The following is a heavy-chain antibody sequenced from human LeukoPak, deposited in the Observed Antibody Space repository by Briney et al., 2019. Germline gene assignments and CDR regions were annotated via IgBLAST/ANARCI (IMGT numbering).Heavy chain of an antibody. CDR2: INHSGST. CDR3: ASNLILTGYYTDAFDI. CDR1: GGSISSGGYS. Sequence: SETLSLTCAVSGGSISSGGYSWSWIRQPPGKGLEWIGEINHSGSTNYNPSLKSRVTISVDTSKNQFSLKLSSVTAADTAVYYCASNLILTGYYTDAFDIWGQGTMVTVSS. V-gene: IGHV4-34*01. D-gene: IGHD3-9*01. J-gene: IGHJ3*02.